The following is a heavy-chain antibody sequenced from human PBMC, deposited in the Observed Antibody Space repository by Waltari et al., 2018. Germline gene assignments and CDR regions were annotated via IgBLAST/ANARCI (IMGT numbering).Heavy chain of an antibody. CDR3: AKGGIVATPFDL. D-gene: IGHD5-12*01. CDR2: IWYDGSNK. CDR1: GFTFSSSG. V-gene: IGHV3-30*18. J-gene: IGHJ2*01. Sequence: QVQLVESGGGVVQPGRSLRLSCAASGFTFSSSGMHWVRQAPGKGLEWVAVIWYDGSNKYYADSVKGRFTISRDNSKNTLYLQMNSLRAEDTAMYYCAKGGIVATPFDLWGRGTLVTVSS.